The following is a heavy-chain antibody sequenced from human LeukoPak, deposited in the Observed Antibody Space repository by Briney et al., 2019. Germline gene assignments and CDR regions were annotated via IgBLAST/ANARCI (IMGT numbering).Heavy chain of an antibody. CDR1: GFTVSSNY. Sequence: GGSLRLSCAASGFTVSSNYMSWVRQAPGKGLEWVSVFYSGGSTYYADSVKGRFTISRDNSKNTLYPQINNVRAEDTAVYYCAREYRQAGVIDYWGQGTLVTVSS. CDR2: FYSGGST. V-gene: IGHV3-53*01. J-gene: IGHJ4*02. CDR3: AREYRQAGVIDY. D-gene: IGHD2-2*01.